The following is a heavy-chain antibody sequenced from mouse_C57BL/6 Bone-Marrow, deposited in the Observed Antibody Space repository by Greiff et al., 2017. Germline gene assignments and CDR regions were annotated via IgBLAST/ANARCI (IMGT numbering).Heavy chain of an antibody. D-gene: IGHD1-1*01. CDR2: IYPRSGNT. V-gene: IGHV1-81*01. CDR1: GYTFTSYG. CDR3: ASITTVVGDYAMDY. Sequence: VQLQQSGAELARPGASVKLSCKASGYTFTSYGISWVKQRTGQGLEWIGQIYPRSGNTYYNEKFKGKATLTADKSSSTAYMELRSLTSEDSAVYFCASITTVVGDYAMDYWGHGTSVTVSS. J-gene: IGHJ4*01.